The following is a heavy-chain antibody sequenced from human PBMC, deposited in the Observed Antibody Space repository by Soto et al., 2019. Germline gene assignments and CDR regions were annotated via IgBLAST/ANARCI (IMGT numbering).Heavy chain of an antibody. Sequence: PSETLSLTCTVSGGSISNYYWSWIRQPPGKGLEWIGYIFYIGTTNYNPSLESRVTISVDTSKDQFSLRLTSVTAADTAVYYCARAPILAATLGWFDPWGQGTLVTVSS. CDR1: GGSISNYY. CDR2: IFYIGTT. J-gene: IGHJ5*02. D-gene: IGHD1-26*01. CDR3: ARAPILAATLGWFDP. V-gene: IGHV4-59*01.